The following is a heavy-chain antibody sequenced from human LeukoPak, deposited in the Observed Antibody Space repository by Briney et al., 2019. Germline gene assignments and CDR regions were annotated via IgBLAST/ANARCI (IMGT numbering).Heavy chain of an antibody. Sequence: GGSLRLSCAASGFTFSSYSMNWVRQAPGKGLEWVSSISSSSSYIYYADSVKGRFTISRDNAKNSLYLQMNSLRAEDTAVYYCARDHGIAAAGTEGYWGQGTLVTVSS. V-gene: IGHV3-21*01. CDR2: ISSSSSYI. D-gene: IGHD6-13*01. CDR3: ARDHGIAAAGTEGY. J-gene: IGHJ4*02. CDR1: GFTFSSYS.